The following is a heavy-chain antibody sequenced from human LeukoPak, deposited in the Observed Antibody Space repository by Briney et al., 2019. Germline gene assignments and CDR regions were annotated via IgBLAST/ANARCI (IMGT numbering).Heavy chain of an antibody. Sequence: GRSLRLSCTASEFTFGDYAMTWVRQAPGKGLEWVGFIRSKAFGGTAEHAASVKGRFTILRDDSRSIAYLHMNSLKTEDTAMYYCARAPYSNYVNLDYWGQGTLVTVSS. D-gene: IGHD4-11*01. J-gene: IGHJ4*02. CDR3: ARAPYSNYVNLDY. V-gene: IGHV3-49*04. CDR1: EFTFGDYA. CDR2: IRSKAFGGTA.